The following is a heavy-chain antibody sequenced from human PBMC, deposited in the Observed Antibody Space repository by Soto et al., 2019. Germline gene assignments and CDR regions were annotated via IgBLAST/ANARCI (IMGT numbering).Heavy chain of an antibody. V-gene: IGHV5-10-1*01. CDR3: ARHEINGDYCSSTSCSSPFDY. CDR1: GYSFTSYW. D-gene: IGHD2-2*01. Sequence: GESLKISCNGSGYSFTSYWISWVRQMPGKGLEWMGRIDPSDSYTNYSPSFQGHVTISADKSISTAYLQWSSLKASDTAMYYCARHEINGDYCSSTSCSSPFDYWGQGTLVTV. J-gene: IGHJ4*02. CDR2: IDPSDSYT.